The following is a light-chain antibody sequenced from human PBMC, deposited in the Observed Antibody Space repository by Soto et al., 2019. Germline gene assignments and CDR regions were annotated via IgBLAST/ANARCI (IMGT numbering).Light chain of an antibody. Sequence: EIVWTQSPGTLSLSPGERATLSCRASQSVSSSYLAWYQQKPGQSPRHLIYGASSRATGIPDRFSGSGAGTDFTLTISRLEPEDFAVYYCQQYGSSELTFGGGTQVESK. CDR1: QSVSSSY. CDR3: QQYGSSELT. J-gene: IGKJ4*01. V-gene: IGKV3-20*01. CDR2: GAS.